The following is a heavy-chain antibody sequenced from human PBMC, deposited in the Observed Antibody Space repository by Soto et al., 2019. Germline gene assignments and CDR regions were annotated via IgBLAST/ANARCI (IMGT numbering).Heavy chain of an antibody. J-gene: IGHJ4*02. CDR3: SKWSGYGES. Sequence: EVQLLESGGGLVQPGGSLRLSCAASGFTCSSHSMTWVRQAPGKGLEWISGISNNSGDTFYAESVKGRFTISRDNSKNTVSLQMNSLRADDTARYYCSKWSGYGESWGQGTLVLVSS. CDR2: ISNNSGDT. V-gene: IGHV3-23*01. D-gene: IGHD5-18*01. CDR1: GFTCSSHS.